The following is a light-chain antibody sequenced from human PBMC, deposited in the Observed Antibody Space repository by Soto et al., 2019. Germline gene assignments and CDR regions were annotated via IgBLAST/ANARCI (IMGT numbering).Light chain of an antibody. J-gene: IGKJ1*01. Sequence: DIVMTQSPLSLPVTPGAPASISCRSSQSLLHSNGYNYLDWYLQKPGQSPQLLIYLGSNRASGVPDRFSGSGSGTDFTLKISRVEAADVGVYYCMQALQSPWTFGQGTQVEIK. CDR3: MQALQSPWT. V-gene: IGKV2-28*01. CDR2: LGS. CDR1: QSLLHSNGYNY.